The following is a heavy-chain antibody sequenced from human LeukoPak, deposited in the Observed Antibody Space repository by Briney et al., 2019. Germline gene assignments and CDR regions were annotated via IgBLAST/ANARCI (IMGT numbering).Heavy chain of an antibody. CDR1: GFIFSSYT. D-gene: IGHD6-19*01. J-gene: IGHJ4*02. CDR3: AKAYTTGWSEGYLDY. Sequence: GGCLRLSCAASGFIFSSYTMGWVRQVPGKGLEWVSSIGGGRTYYADSVKGRFIISRDDSKNTLSLQMNSLRGEDTALYYCAKAYTTGWSEGYLDYWGQGTLVTVSS. V-gene: IGHV3-23*01. CDR2: IGGGRT.